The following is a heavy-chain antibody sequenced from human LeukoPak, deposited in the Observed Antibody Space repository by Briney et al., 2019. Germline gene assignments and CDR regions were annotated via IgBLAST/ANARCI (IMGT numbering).Heavy chain of an antibody. V-gene: IGHV3-21*04. D-gene: IGHD2-8*02. Sequence: GGSLRLSCAASGFTFISYSMNWVRQAPGKGLEWVSSISNSSPNIYYADSVKGRFTISRDNSKSTLSLQMSSLRAEDTAIYYCATYRQVLLPFESWGQGTLVTVSS. CDR3: ATYRQVLLPFES. J-gene: IGHJ4*02. CDR2: ISNSSPNI. CDR1: GFTFISYS.